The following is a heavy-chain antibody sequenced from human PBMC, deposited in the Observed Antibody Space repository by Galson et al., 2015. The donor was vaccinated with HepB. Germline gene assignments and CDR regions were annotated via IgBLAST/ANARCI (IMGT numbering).Heavy chain of an antibody. CDR1: GFTFNNAW. CDR2: IKSKTDGGAT. Sequence: LRLSCAASGFTFNNAWMNWVRQAPGKGLEWVGRIKSKTDGGATDYAASVKGRFTISRDNSKNTLFLQMNSLRAEDTAVYYCAKRGSGDSFYYFEYWGQGTLVTVSS. J-gene: IGHJ4*02. CDR3: AKRGSGDSFYYFEY. V-gene: IGHV3-15*01. D-gene: IGHD2-21*01.